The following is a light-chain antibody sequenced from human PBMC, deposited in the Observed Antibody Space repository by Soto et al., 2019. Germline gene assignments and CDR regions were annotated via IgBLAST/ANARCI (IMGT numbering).Light chain of an antibody. CDR2: DAS. CDR1: QSVSSY. J-gene: IGKJ1*01. Sequence: IVLTQSPATLSLSPGVRATLSCRASQSVSSYLAWYQQKPGQAPRLLIYDASNRATGIPARFSGSGSGTDFTRTISSLEPEDFAVYYCQQRSNWPPWTFGQGTKVEIK. CDR3: QQRSNWPPWT. V-gene: IGKV3-11*01.